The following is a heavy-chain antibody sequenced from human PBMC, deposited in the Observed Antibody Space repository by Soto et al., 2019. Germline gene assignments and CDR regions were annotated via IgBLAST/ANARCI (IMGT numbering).Heavy chain of an antibody. CDR3: VKDSYADFHRLLSTDAYFFEY. CDR1: VFTFDDYA. Sequence: GGSLRLSCTSSVFTFDDYAMHWVRQGPGRCLEWVSGITWNSGKIAYADSVKGRFTIARDDDNNSLYLQMNSLRPEDTALYYCVKDSYADFHRLLSTDAYFFEYWGHGTLVRVSS. D-gene: IGHD2-15*01. J-gene: IGHJ4*01. V-gene: IGHV3-9*01. CDR2: ITWNSGKI.